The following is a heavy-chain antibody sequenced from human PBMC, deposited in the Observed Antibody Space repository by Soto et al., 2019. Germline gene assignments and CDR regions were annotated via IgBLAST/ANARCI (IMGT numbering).Heavy chain of an antibody. CDR2: IYYSGST. D-gene: IGHD3-10*01. CDR3: ACKPSAGSYYDLGSYYYYYAMDV. V-gene: IGHV4-30-4*01. CDR1: GGSVSSGSYY. Sequence: SETLCLTCTVSGGSVSSGSYYWSWIRQPPEKGLKKIGHIYYSGSTYYKSSLKSRVTNSLDTSKNQFSLKLCSVTAVDTAVYYCACKPSAGSYYDLGSYYYYYAMDVWGQGTTVTVSS. J-gene: IGHJ6*02.